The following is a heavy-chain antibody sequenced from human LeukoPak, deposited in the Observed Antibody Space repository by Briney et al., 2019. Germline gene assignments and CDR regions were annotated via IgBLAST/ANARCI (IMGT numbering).Heavy chain of an antibody. Sequence: RASVKVSCKASGYTFTSYDINWVRQATGQGLEWMGWMNPNSGNTGYAQKFQGRVTITRNTSMSTAYMELSSLRSEDTAVYYCARGPYDFWSGYYDSDYYYYYMDVWGKGTTVTVSS. J-gene: IGHJ6*03. V-gene: IGHV1-8*03. CDR3: ARGPYDFWSGYYDSDYYYYYMDV. CDR1: GYTFTSYD. CDR2: MNPNSGNT. D-gene: IGHD3-3*01.